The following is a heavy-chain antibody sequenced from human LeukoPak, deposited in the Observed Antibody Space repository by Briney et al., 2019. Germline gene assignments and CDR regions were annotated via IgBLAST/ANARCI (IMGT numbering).Heavy chain of an antibody. D-gene: IGHD3-3*01. CDR2: IIPIFGTA. J-gene: IGHJ6*02. CDR1: GGTFSSYA. V-gene: IGHV1-69*13. CDR3: ARAGITIFGVAHSYYYYGMDV. Sequence: SVKVSCKASGGTFSSYAISWVRQAPGQGLGWMGGIIPIFGTANYAQKFQGRVTITADESTSTAYMELSSLRSEDTAVYYCARAGITIFGVAHSYYYYGMDVWGQGTTVTVSS.